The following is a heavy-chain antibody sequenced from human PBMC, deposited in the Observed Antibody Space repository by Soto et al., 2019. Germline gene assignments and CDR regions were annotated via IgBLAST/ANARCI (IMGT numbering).Heavy chain of an antibody. D-gene: IGHD5-18*01. Sequence: SVKVSCKASGGTFGSQGIAWVRQAPGQGLEWMGGFIAMLGTPTYAKKVRGRATISADESLTSSYLELRSLRSEDTGVYFCARGAMANFDYWGQGTVVTVSS. CDR2: FIAMLGTP. J-gene: IGHJ4*02. CDR3: ARGAMANFDY. CDR1: GGTFGSQG. V-gene: IGHV1-69*13.